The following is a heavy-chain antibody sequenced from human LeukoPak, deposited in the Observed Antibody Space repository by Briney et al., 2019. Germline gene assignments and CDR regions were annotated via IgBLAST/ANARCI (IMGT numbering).Heavy chain of an antibody. CDR3: AREAGAPYGMDV. CDR2: IYTSGTT. J-gene: IGHJ6*02. D-gene: IGHD3-10*01. V-gene: IGHV4-4*07. CDR1: GGSISRYY. Sequence: SETLSLACTVSGGSISRYYWNWIRQPAGKGLEWIGRIYTSGTTNYNPSLKSRVTMSVDTSKDQFSLKLSSVTAADTAVYYCAREAGAPYGMDVWGQGTTVTVSS.